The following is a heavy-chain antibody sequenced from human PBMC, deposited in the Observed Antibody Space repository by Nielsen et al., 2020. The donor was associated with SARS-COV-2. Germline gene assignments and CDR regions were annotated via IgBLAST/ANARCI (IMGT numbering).Heavy chain of an antibody. J-gene: IGHJ4*02. CDR2: IKDDGSAR. V-gene: IGHV3-7*01. CDR3: ASLNWVDPTSN. D-gene: IGHD1-1*01. Sequence: GESLKISCVASGFTFSAYWMNWVRQAPGKGLELVANIKDDGSARYSVDSVKGRFTISKDNAKNSLYLQMHNLRAEDTAVYFCASLNWVDPTSNWGPGTPVTVSA. CDR1: GFTFSAYW.